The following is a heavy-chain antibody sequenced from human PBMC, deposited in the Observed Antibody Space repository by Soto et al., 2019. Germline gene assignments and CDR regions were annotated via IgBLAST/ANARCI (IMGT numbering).Heavy chain of an antibody. J-gene: IGHJ6*03. Sequence: EVQLVESGGGLVQPGGSLRLSCAASGFTFSDDWMHWVRQAPGKGLEWVSRIKRDGSSTNYADSVKGRFTISRDNAKNTLYLEMNSLRVEDTADYYCARGAINYYYEDVWGNGTTVTVSS. CDR2: IKRDGSST. CDR1: GFTFSDDW. V-gene: IGHV3-74*01. CDR3: ARGAINYYYEDV.